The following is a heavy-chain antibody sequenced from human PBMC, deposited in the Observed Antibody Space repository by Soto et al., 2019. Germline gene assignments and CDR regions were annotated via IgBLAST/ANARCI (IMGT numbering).Heavy chain of an antibody. Sequence: SETLSLTCTVSGGSISSSSYYWGWIRQPPGKGLEWIGSIYYSGSTYYNPSLKSRVTISVDTSKNQFSLKLSSVTAADTAVYYCARIALRGYSGYGTEFDYWGQGTLVTVSS. V-gene: IGHV4-39*01. J-gene: IGHJ4*02. CDR2: IYYSGST. D-gene: IGHD5-12*01. CDR1: GGSISSSSYY. CDR3: ARIALRGYSGYGTEFDY.